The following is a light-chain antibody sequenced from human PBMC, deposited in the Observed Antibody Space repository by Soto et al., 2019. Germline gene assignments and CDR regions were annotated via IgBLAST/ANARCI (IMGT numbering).Light chain of an antibody. J-gene: IGKJ4*01. CDR3: QQYGSSPLT. CDR1: QSVSIN. V-gene: IGKV3-20*01. CDR2: GAS. Sequence: IEMTQSPATLSVSPGERATLSCRASQSVSINLVWYQQKPGQAPRLLIYGASTRATGIPARFSGSGSGTDFTLTISRLEPEDFAVYYCQQYGSSPLTFGGGTKVDIK.